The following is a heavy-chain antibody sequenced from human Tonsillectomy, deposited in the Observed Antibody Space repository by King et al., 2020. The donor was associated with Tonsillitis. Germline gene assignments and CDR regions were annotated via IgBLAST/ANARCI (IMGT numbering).Heavy chain of an antibody. J-gene: IGHJ2*01. CDR1: GGSINSYY. CDR3: ATSDTYGRWYFDL. Sequence: QLQLQESGPGLVKPSETLSLTCTVSGGSINSYYCSWIRQPPGKGLEWIGYIYYSGSTNYNPSLKSRVTMSVDTSKNQFSLRVTSVTAADTAVYYCATSDTYGRWYFDLGGRGTLVTVSS. CDR2: IYYSGST. V-gene: IGHV4-59*01. D-gene: IGHD5-18*01.